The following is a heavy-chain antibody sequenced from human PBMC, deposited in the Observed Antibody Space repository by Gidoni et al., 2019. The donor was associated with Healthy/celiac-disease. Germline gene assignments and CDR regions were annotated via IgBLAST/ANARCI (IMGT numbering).Heavy chain of an antibody. CDR3: AKGGTMVRGVDY. D-gene: IGHD3-10*01. Sequence: EVQLLESGGGLVQPGGSLSLSCAASGFTFSSYAMSWVRQAPGKGLEWVSAISGSGGSTYYADSVKGRFTISRDNSKNTLYLQMNSLRAEDTAVYYCAKGGTMVRGVDYWGQGTLVTVSS. J-gene: IGHJ4*02. CDR2: ISGSGGST. V-gene: IGHV3-23*01. CDR1: GFTFSSYA.